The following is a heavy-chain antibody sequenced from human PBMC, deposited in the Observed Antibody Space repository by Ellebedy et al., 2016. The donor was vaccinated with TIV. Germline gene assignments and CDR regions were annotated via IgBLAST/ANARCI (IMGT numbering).Heavy chain of an antibody. D-gene: IGHD1-20*01. CDR2: IYYSGST. Sequence: SETLSLTXTVSGGSISSYYWSWIRQPPGKGLEWIGYIYYSGSTNYNPSLKSRVTISVDTSKNQFSLKLSSVTAADTAVYYCASEVNFWFDPWGQGTLVTVSS. CDR3: ASEVNFWFDP. V-gene: IGHV4-59*01. CDR1: GGSISSYY. J-gene: IGHJ5*02.